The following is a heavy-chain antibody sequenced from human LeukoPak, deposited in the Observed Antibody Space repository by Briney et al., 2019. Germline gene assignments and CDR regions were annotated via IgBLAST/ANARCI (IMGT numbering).Heavy chain of an antibody. CDR1: GGSISSSSYY. CDR3: ARCNSDFSYYSDY. J-gene: IGHJ4*02. CDR2: IYYSGST. Sequence: SETLSLTCTVSGGSISSSSYYWGWIRQPPGKGLEWIGSIYYSGSTYYNPSLKSRVTISVDTSKNQFSLKLSSVTAADTAVYYCARCNSDFSYYSDYWGQGTLVTVSS. V-gene: IGHV4-39*01. D-gene: IGHD4-11*01.